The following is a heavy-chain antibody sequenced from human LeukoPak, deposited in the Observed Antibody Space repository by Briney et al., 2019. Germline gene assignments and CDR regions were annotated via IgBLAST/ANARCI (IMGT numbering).Heavy chain of an antibody. CDR1: GFTFSSYS. V-gene: IGHV3-21*01. CDR3: ARDLDKVWAARHQFDP. D-gene: IGHD6-6*01. CDR2: ISSSSYI. J-gene: IGHJ5*02. Sequence: GGSLRLSCAASGFTFSSYSMNWVRQAPGKGLEWVSSISSSSYIYYADSVKGRFTISRDNAKNSLYLQMNSLRAEDTAVYYCARDLDKVWAARHQFDPWGQGTLVTVSS.